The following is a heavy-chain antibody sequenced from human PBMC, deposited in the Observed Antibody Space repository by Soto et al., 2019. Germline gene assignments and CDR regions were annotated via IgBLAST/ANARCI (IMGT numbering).Heavy chain of an antibody. CDR3: AREPSTAKPEGVDF. CDR1: GYTFSDYY. Sequence: ASVKVSCKXSGYTFSDYYIHWVRQAPGQGLEWMGWINPNSGGTKYAPKFQGGVTMTRDTSITTAHMELSRLRSGDTAVYYCAREPSTAKPEGVDFWGQGTLVTVSS. CDR2: INPNSGGT. J-gene: IGHJ4*02. D-gene: IGHD1-1*01. V-gene: IGHV1-2*02.